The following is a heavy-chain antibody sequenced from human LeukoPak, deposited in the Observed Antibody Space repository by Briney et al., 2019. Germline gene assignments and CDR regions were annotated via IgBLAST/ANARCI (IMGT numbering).Heavy chain of an antibody. Sequence: GGSLRLSCAASGFTFSSYSMNWVRQAPGKGLEWVSSISSSSSYIYYADSVKGRFTISRDNSKNTLYLQMNSLRAEDTAVYYCAKAALAAGRPGGYYMDVWGKGTTVTISS. CDR3: AKAALAAGRPGGYYMDV. D-gene: IGHD6-13*01. CDR2: ISSSSSYI. CDR1: GFTFSSYS. J-gene: IGHJ6*03. V-gene: IGHV3-21*04.